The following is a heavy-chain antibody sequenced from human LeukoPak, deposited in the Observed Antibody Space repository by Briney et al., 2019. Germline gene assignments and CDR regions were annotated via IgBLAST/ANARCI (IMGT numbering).Heavy chain of an antibody. J-gene: IGHJ4*02. Sequence: PGGSLRLSCAASGVTFRPYAMHWVRQAPGKGLEWVAVISYDGSNKYYADSVKGRFTISRDNSKNTLYLQMNSLRAEDTAVYYCASSYDYYDSSGYSPSGYWGQGTLVTVSS. V-gene: IGHV3-30-3*02. D-gene: IGHD3-22*01. CDR2: ISYDGSNK. CDR3: ASSYDYYDSSGYSPSGY. CDR1: GVTFRPYA.